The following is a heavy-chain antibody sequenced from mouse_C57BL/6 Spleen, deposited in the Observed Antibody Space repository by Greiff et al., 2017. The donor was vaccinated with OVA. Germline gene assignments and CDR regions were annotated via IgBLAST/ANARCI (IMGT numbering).Heavy chain of an antibody. J-gene: IGHJ2*01. CDR1: GYSFTDYN. CDR2: INPYYGPT. Sequence: EVQLHPSGPELVKPGASVKISCTASGYSFTDYNMNWVTQSHGKSLEWIGVINPYYGPTSSTQQFKGKATLTVDKSSSTADMQHNSLTSEDSAVYYCARSIYEGYPVDDWGQGTTLTVSA. V-gene: IGHV1-39*01. CDR3: ARSIYEGYPVDD. D-gene: IGHD2-3*01.